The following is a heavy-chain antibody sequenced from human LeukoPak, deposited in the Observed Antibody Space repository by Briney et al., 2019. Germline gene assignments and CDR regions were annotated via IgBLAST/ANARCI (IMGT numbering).Heavy chain of an antibody. J-gene: IGHJ4*02. CDR2: INPNSGGT. V-gene: IGHV1-2*04. Sequence: GASVKVSCKASGYTFTGYYMHWVRQAPGQGLEWMGWINPNSGGTNYAQKFQGWVTMTRDTSISTAYMELSRPRSDDTAVYYCARAEYSSSSNFDYWGQGTLVTVSS. CDR3: ARAEYSSSSNFDY. D-gene: IGHD6-6*01. CDR1: GYTFTGYY.